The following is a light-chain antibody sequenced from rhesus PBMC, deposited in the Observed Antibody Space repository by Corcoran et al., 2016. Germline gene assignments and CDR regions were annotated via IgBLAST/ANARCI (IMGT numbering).Light chain of an antibody. Sequence: EIVLTQSPATLSLSPGERATLSCRASQSVRSSLAWYQQKPEQAPRLLIYDASSRAPGIPDRFSGSGAGTDFTLTSSSLEPEDFALDYCQQYRNWPHAFGQGTKVEIK. CDR1: QSVRSS. CDR2: DAS. CDR3: QQYRNWPHA. V-gene: IGKV3-42*03. J-gene: IGKJ1*01.